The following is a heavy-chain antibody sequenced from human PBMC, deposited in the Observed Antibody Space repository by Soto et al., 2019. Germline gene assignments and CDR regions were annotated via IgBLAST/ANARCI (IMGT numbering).Heavy chain of an antibody. Sequence: SETLSLTCAVYGGSFSGYYWSWIRQPPGKGLEWIGSIYYSGSTYYNPSLKSRVTISVDTSKNQFSLKLSSVTAADTAVYYCARIPYYYYYYYMDVWGKGTTVTVS. J-gene: IGHJ6*03. CDR2: IYYSGST. CDR3: ARIPYYYYYYYMDV. CDR1: GGSFSGYY. V-gene: IGHV4-34*01.